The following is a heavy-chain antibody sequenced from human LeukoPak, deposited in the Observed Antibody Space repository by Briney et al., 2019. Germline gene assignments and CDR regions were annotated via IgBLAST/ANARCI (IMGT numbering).Heavy chain of an antibody. D-gene: IGHD2-15*01. CDR1: GLTFSSYA. Sequence: PGGSLRLSCAASGLTFSSYAMSWVRQAPGKGLEWVSAISGSGGSTYYADSVKGRFTISRDNSKNTLYLQMNSLRAEDTAVYYCALMVCSGGSCYSPQTYYFDYWGQGTLVTVSS. CDR3: ALMVCSGGSCYSPQTYYFDY. CDR2: ISGSGGST. J-gene: IGHJ4*02. V-gene: IGHV3-23*01.